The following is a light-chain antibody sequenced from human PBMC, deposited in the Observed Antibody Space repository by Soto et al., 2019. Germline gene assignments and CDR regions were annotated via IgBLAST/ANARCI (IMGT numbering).Light chain of an antibody. Sequence: EIVLTQSPGTLSLYRGERATLSCRASQTVNSIYFAWYQRKPGQAPRLLIYGASNRATGIPDRFSGSGSGTDFTLTIIGLEAEDFGVYYCQQYDTSPRTFGQGTKVEIK. J-gene: IGKJ1*01. CDR1: QTVNSIY. CDR2: GAS. V-gene: IGKV3-20*01. CDR3: QQYDTSPRT.